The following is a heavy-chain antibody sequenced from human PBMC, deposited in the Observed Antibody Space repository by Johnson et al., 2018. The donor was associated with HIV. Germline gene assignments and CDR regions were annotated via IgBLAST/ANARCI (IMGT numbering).Heavy chain of an antibody. J-gene: IGHJ3*02. V-gene: IGHV3-15*01. CDR3: TTPSGSYVSSYDAFDI. CDR1: GFTFSSSA. D-gene: IGHD1-26*01. Sequence: VQLVESGGGLVQPGGSLRLSCAASGFTFSSSAMSWVRQAPGKGLEWVGRIKSKTDGGTTDYAAPVKGRFTISRDDSKNTLYLQMNSLKTEDTAVYYCTTPSGSYVSSYDAFDIWGQGTTVTVSS. CDR2: IKSKTDGGTT.